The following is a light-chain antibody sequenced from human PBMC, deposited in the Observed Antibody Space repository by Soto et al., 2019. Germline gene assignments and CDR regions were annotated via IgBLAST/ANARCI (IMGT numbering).Light chain of an antibody. J-gene: IGKJ4*01. CDR3: QQYGSTPLT. Sequence: EIGLTQSPRTLSLSPGERATFSCMASQCVSNSDLAWNQQKPGHAPRLLIYGASSRATCIPDRFSGSGSETAFNLTISRLETEDFAVYYCQQYGSTPLTFGGGTKVEIK. CDR2: GAS. V-gene: IGKV3-20*01. CDR1: QCVSNSD.